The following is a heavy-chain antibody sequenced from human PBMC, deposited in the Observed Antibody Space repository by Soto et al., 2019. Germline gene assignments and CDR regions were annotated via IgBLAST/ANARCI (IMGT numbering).Heavy chain of an antibody. V-gene: IGHV1-18*01. CDR1: GSTLTSDG. CDR2: ISAYNGNT. D-gene: IGHD4-17*01. J-gene: IGHJ1*01. CDR3: ARGGLYGDTYFQH. Sequence: GASVTGSCQSSGSTLTSDGGSWVRQAPGQGLEWMGWISAYNGNTNYAQKLQGRVTMTTDTSTSTAYMELRSLRSDDTAVYYCARGGLYGDTYFQHWGQGTLVTVSS.